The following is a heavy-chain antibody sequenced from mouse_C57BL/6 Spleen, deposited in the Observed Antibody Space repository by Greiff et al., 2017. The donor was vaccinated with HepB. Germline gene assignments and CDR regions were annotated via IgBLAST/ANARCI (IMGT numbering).Heavy chain of an antibody. CDR2: IDPSDSYT. J-gene: IGHJ4*01. CDR3: ARWSNYLSYYAMDY. V-gene: IGHV1-69*01. D-gene: IGHD2-5*01. CDR1: GYTFTSYW. Sequence: QVQLQQPGAELVMPGASVKLSCKASGYTFTSYWMHWVKQRPGQGLEWIGEIDPSDSYTNYNQKFKGKSTLTVDKSSSTAYMQLSSLTSEDAAVYYCARWSNYLSYYAMDYWGQGTSVTVSS.